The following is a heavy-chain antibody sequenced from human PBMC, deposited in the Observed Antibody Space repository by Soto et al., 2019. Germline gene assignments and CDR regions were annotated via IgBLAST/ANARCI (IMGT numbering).Heavy chain of an antibody. V-gene: IGHV1-69*06. CDR1: EDTFRNYA. D-gene: IGHD3-22*01. Sequence: QVELVQSGAEVKKPGSSVKVSCQASEDTFRNYAISWVRQAPGQGLEWMGGIIPIFGTANYAQKFQGRVTITADKSANRLYLELSSLRSEDTAVYYCARTKYDSSAYYYWYLGLWGRGTLVTVSS. J-gene: IGHJ2*01. CDR2: IIPIFGTA. CDR3: ARTKYDSSAYYYWYLGL.